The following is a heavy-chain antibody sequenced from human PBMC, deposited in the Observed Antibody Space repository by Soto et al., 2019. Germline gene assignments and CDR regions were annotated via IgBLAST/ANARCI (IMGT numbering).Heavy chain of an antibody. J-gene: IGHJ3*02. CDR1: GFTFSDYY. D-gene: IGHD1-26*01. CDR2: ISGSSSYT. Sequence: GGSLRLSCAASGFTFSDYYMSWIRQAPGKGLEWVSYISGSSSYTNYADSVNDRFTISRDNAKNSLYLQMDNLRAEDTAVYYCARASGSPDAFDIWGQGTMVTVS. CDR3: ARASGSPDAFDI. V-gene: IGHV3-11*06.